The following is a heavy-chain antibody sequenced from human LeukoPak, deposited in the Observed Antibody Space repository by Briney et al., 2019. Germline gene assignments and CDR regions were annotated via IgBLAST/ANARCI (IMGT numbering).Heavy chain of an antibody. CDR3: ARGSSSWMDYYMDV. J-gene: IGHJ6*03. V-gene: IGHV4-30-4*07. Sequence: PSETLSLTCTVSGGSISSGGYSWTWIRQPPGKGLEWLGHIYYSGSTYYNPSLKSRVTISVDTSKNQFSLKLSSMTAADTAVYFCARGSSSWMDYYMDVWGKGTTVTVSS. CDR2: IYYSGST. CDR1: GGSISSGGYS. D-gene: IGHD6-13*01.